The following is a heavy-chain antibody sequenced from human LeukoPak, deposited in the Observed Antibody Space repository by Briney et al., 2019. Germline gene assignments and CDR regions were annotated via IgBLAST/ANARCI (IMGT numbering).Heavy chain of an antibody. J-gene: IGHJ4*02. CDR1: GCSLRTRGVA. CDR3: AHRRVSKYYFDY. V-gene: IGHV2-5*02. CDR2: IYWDDDK. Sequence: SGPTLVHPPPTLTLTGTFSGCSLRTRGVAVGWIRQPPGKALEWLALIYWDDDKRYRLSLKSRLTITKDTSKKQVVLTMTNMDPVDTATYYCAHRRVSKYYFDYWGQGTLVTVSS.